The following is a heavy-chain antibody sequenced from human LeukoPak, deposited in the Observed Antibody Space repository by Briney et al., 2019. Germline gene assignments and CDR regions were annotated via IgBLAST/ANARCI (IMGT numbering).Heavy chain of an antibody. CDR1: GGSFSGYY. CDR2: INHSGST. Sequence: PSETLSLTCAVYGGSFSGYYWSWIRQPPGKGLEWIGEINHSGSTNYNPSLKRRVTISVDTSKNQFSLKLSSVTAADTAVYYCARAHMITSYYYYYYMDVWGKGTTVTVSS. CDR3: ARAHMITSYYYYYYMDV. V-gene: IGHV4-34*01. D-gene: IGHD3-16*01. J-gene: IGHJ6*03.